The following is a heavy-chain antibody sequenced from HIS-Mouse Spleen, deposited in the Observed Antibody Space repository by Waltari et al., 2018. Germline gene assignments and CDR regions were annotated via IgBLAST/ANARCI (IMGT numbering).Heavy chain of an antibody. J-gene: IGHJ4*02. V-gene: IGHV1-2*01. D-gene: IGHD5-12*01. CDR1: GYPFTGYY. CDR2: VDPDSGST. Sequence: QVQLVQSGAEVKKPGAAVKVSCKAAGYPFTGYYMHWVRQAPGQGLEWKRWVDPDSGSTSESQAVKGSVPSTRDTSIRPADTELSRLRADETAVYYCARDGGGYSGYDYAHYFDYWGQGTLVTVAS. CDR3: ARDGGGYSGYDYAHYFDY.